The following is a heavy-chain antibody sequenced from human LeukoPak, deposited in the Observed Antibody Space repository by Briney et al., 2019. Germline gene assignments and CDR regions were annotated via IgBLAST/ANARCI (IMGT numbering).Heavy chain of an antibody. CDR1: GGSFSGYY. CDR3: AREEPPLYCSSTSCPSGGWFDP. J-gene: IGHJ5*02. Sequence: KSSETLSLTCAVYGGSFSGYYWSWIRQPPGKGLEWIGYIYYSGSTYYNPPLKSRVTISVDTSKNQFSLKLSSVTAADTAVYYCAREEPPLYCSSTSCPSGGWFDPWGQGTLVTVSS. V-gene: IGHV4-30-4*08. D-gene: IGHD2-2*01. CDR2: IYYSGST.